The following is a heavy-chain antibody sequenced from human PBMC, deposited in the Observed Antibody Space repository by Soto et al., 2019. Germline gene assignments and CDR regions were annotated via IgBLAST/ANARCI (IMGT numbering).Heavy chain of an antibody. CDR2: IKSRTDGGTT. CDR1: GFTFSNAW. D-gene: IGHD3-10*01. V-gene: IGHV3-15*01. CDR3: TTHPITMVRGVSYYMDV. J-gene: IGHJ6*03. Sequence: GGSLRLSCAASGFTFSNAWMSWVRQAPGKGLEWVGRIKSRTDGGTTDYAAPVKGRFTITRDESKNTLYMQMNSLKTEDTAVEYCTTHPITMVRGVSYYMDVWGKGTTVTVSS.